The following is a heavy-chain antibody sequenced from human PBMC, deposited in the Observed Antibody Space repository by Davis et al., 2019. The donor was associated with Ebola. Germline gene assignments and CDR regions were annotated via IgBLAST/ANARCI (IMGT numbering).Heavy chain of an antibody. Sequence: GGSLRLSCAASGFTFSSYAMSWVRQASGKGLEWVGRIRSKANSYATAYAASVKGRFTISRDDSKNTAYLQMTSLRAEDTAVYYCAKKIPGNNPFDSWGQGTLVIVSS. CDR2: IRSKANSYAT. CDR1: GFTFSSYA. V-gene: IGHV3-73*01. J-gene: IGHJ4*02. CDR3: AKKIPGNNPFDS. D-gene: IGHD1-14*01.